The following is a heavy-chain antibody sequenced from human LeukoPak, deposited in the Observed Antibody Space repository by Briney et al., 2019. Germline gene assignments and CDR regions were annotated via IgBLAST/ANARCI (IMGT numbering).Heavy chain of an antibody. Sequence: PGGSLRLSCAASGFTFNSYAMSWVRQAPGKGLEWVSAISGSGGSTYYADSVKGRFTISRDNSKNTLYLQMNSLRVEDTAVYYCAKRSGYSSSWYDYWGQGTLVTVSS. D-gene: IGHD6-13*01. V-gene: IGHV3-23*01. CDR1: GFTFNSYA. J-gene: IGHJ4*02. CDR3: AKRSGYSSSWYDY. CDR2: ISGSGGST.